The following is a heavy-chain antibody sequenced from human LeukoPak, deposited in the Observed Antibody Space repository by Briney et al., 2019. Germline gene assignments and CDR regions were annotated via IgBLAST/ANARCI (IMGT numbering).Heavy chain of an antibody. Sequence: PAGSLRLSCAAPGVTVSSNYMSWVRQAPGKGLAWVSVIYSGGSTYYADSVKVRFTISRDNSKNTLYLQMNSLRAEDTAVYYCASEIKVGATPYYYYGMDVWGQGTTVTVSS. CDR2: IYSGGST. V-gene: IGHV3-66*02. CDR1: GVTVSSNY. J-gene: IGHJ6*02. CDR3: ASEIKVGATPYYYYGMDV. D-gene: IGHD1-26*01.